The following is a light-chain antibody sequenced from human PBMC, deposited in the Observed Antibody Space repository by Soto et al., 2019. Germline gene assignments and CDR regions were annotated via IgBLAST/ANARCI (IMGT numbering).Light chain of an antibody. CDR2: EAS. Sequence: EIVLTQSPATLALSPRERATLYCRASRSVSRNYLAWYQQKPGQAPRLLIYEASSRSTGIPDRFSGSASGTDFTLTISRLEPEDFAVYYCQQYGSSPPITVGQGTRLEIK. J-gene: IGKJ5*01. V-gene: IGKV3-20*01. CDR1: RSVSRNY. CDR3: QQYGSSPPIT.